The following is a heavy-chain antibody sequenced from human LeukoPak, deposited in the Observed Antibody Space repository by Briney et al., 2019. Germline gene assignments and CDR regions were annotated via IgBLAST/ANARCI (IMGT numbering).Heavy chain of an antibody. CDR2: INSDGSWT. V-gene: IGHV3-74*01. D-gene: IGHD3-22*01. CDR1: GNYW. CDR3: AREGDSSGYYCDY. Sequence: GGSLRLSCAASGNYWMHWVRQDPGKGLVWVSHINSDGSWTSYADSVKGRFTISRDNAKNSLYLQMNSLRAEDTAVYYCAREGDSSGYYCDYWGQGTLVTVSS. J-gene: IGHJ4*02.